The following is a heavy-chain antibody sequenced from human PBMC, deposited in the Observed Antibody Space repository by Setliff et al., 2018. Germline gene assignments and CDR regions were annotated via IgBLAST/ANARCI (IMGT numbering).Heavy chain of an antibody. J-gene: IGHJ5*01. Sequence: ASVKVSCKASGYSFSSDAFHWVRQAPGQRLEWMGWINPGNGNTKYSQKFQGRVTITRDTSASTAYMELASLRSEDTAVYFCARALGGISAAGNNWLDSWGQGTLVTVSS. D-gene: IGHD6-13*01. CDR2: INPGNGNT. CDR1: GYSFSSDA. CDR3: ARALGGISAAGNNWLDS. V-gene: IGHV1-3*01.